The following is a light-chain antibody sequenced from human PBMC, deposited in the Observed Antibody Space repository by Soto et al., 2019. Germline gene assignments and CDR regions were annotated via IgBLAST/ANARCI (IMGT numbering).Light chain of an antibody. CDR1: QSVSSSY. J-gene: IGKJ1*01. Sequence: EMVLTQSPGTMSFSPGERATLSSRASQSVSSSYLAWYQQKPGQAPRLLIYGASSGATGIPDRFSGSGSGTDFTLTISRLEPEDFAVYYCQQYGTSPRTFGQGTKVEIK. CDR3: QQYGTSPRT. V-gene: IGKV3-20*01. CDR2: GAS.